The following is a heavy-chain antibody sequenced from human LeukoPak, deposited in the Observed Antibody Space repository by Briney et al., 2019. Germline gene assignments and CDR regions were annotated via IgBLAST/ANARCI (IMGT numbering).Heavy chain of an antibody. CDR3: ARTYYYDSSGYYYSQPNWFDP. V-gene: IGHV4-39*07. Sequence: SETLSLTCTVSGGSISSSSYYWGWIRQPPGKGLEWIGSIYYSGSTYYNPSLKSRVTISVDTSKNQFSLKLSSVTAADTAVYYCARTYYYDSSGYYYSQPNWFDPCGQGTLVTVSS. D-gene: IGHD3-22*01. J-gene: IGHJ5*02. CDR2: IYYSGST. CDR1: GGSISSSSYY.